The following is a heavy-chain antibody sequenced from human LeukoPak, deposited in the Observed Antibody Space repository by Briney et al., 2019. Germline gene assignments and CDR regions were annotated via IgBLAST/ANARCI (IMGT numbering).Heavy chain of an antibody. Sequence: GSLRLSCAASGFSFSSYGFNWVRQAPGRGLEWVSYISTSGTSMYYADSVRGGFTFSRDNAKNSLYLQMNNLRAEDTAVYYCARDRSGWYYFDHWGQGTLVTVSS. V-gene: IGHV3-48*03. CDR1: GFSFSSYG. J-gene: IGHJ4*02. CDR2: ISTSGTSM. D-gene: IGHD6-19*01. CDR3: ARDRSGWYYFDH.